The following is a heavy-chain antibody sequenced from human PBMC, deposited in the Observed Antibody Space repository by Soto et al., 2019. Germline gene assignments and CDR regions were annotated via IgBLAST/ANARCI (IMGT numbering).Heavy chain of an antibody. V-gene: IGHV3-23*01. D-gene: IGHD4-17*01. CDR2: ISASGGST. CDR1: GFTFSSYA. Sequence: GGSLRLSCSASGFTFSSYAMTCVRQAPGKGPEWVSSISASGGSTYYADAVSGRFTISRDNSKNTLSLQMHSLRVEDTALYYCAKDPNGDYVGAFAIWGQGTTVTVSS. CDR3: AKDPNGDYVGAFAI. J-gene: IGHJ3*02.